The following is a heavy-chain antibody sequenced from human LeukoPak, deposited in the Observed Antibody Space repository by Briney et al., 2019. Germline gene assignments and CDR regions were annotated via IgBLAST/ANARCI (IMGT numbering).Heavy chain of an antibody. V-gene: IGHV3-23*01. CDR2: INGRGDNT. CDR1: GFTFSSYA. CDR3: AKDRVSPGFNWFDP. Sequence: PGGSLRLSCAASGFTFSSYAMSWVRQAPGKGLEWVSAINGRGDNTYYADFVKGRFTISRDNSKSTVYLQMNSLRTEDTAVYYCAKDRVSPGFNWFDPWGQGTLVTVSS. D-gene: IGHD3-16*01. J-gene: IGHJ5*02.